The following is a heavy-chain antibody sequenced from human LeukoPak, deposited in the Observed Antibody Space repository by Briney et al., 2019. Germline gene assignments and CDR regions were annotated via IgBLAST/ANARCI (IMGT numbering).Heavy chain of an antibody. CDR1: GASLSGYY. Sequence: SETLSLTCEVSGASLSGYYWSWIRQAPGKGLEWIGEISHSGSTNYNPSLKSRVTISAHTSKTQFSLKLSSVIGADTAVYFCARNGWGSGNWSYWGQGTLVTVSA. CDR3: ARNGWGSGNWSY. V-gene: IGHV4-34*01. D-gene: IGHD3-10*01. J-gene: IGHJ4*02. CDR2: ISHSGST.